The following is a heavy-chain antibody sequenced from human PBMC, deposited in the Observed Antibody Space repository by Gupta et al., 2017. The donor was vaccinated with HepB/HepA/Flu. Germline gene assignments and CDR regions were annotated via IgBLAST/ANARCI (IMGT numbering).Heavy chain of an antibody. CDR2: ISESGDYT. CDR1: GFTLHNDA. Sequence: EVPLLESGGGFLQLRRCLRLSCVVSGFTLHNDALYCVRQAPGKGLAGVSDISESGDYTSYAESVECRFTISGDYSTSTVYLRMTSLRAESTAVYFCAKLRVRMTASRVDYWGHGTLVTVSS. CDR3: AKLRVRMTASRVDY. D-gene: IGHD2-21*02. V-gene: IGHV3-23*01. J-gene: IGHJ4*01.